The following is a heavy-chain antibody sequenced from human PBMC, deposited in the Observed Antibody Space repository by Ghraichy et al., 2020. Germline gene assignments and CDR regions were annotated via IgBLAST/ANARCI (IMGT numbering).Heavy chain of an antibody. J-gene: IGHJ1*01. CDR2: INPYSGGT. CDR3: AGGGRAIEDLQD. D-gene: IGHD2-21*01. V-gene: IGHV1-2*02. Sequence: ASVKVSCKASGYTFNDYYIHWVRQAPGQGLEWMGWINPYSGGTEFAQRFQGRVTMTRDTSVTTVYLDLSRLNSGDTAVYYCAGGGRAIEDLQDWGQGTLITGSS. CDR1: GYTFNDYY.